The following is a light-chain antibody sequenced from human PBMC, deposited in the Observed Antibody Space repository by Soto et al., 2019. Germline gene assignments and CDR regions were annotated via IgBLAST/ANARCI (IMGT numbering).Light chain of an antibody. CDR1: QTISSW. CDR3: QHYNSYYEA. V-gene: IGKV1-5*03. CDR2: KAS. Sequence: DIPMTQAPSTLSGSGGDRVAITCRASQTISSWLAWYQQKPGKAPKLLIYKASTLKSGVPSRFSGSGSGTEFTLTISSLQPDDFATYYCQHYNSYYEAFGQGTKV. J-gene: IGKJ1*01.